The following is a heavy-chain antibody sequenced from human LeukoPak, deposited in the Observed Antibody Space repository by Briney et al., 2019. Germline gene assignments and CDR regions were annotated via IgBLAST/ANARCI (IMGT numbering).Heavy chain of an antibody. Sequence: ASVKISCEGSGYSFTSYWIGWVRQMPGKGLEWMGIIYPGDSDTRYSPSFQGQVTISADKSISTAYLQWSSLKASDTAMYYCARLTYGDSGAFDIWGQGTMVTVSS. V-gene: IGHV5-51*01. D-gene: IGHD4-17*01. CDR1: GYSFTSYW. J-gene: IGHJ3*02. CDR3: ARLTYGDSGAFDI. CDR2: IYPGDSDT.